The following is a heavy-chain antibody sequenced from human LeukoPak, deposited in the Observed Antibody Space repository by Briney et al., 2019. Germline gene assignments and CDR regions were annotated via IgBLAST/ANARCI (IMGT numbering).Heavy chain of an antibody. Sequence: SGTLSLTCAVSGGSISSSNWWSWVRPPPGKGLEWIGEIYHSGSTNYNPSLKSRVTISVDKSKNQFSLKLSSVTAADTAVYYCARERKNYYGSGSTLDYYYYYYMDVWGKGTTVTVSS. CDR1: GGSISSSNW. J-gene: IGHJ6*03. D-gene: IGHD3-10*01. CDR3: ARERKNYYGSGSTLDYYYYYYMDV. CDR2: IYHSGST. V-gene: IGHV4-4*02.